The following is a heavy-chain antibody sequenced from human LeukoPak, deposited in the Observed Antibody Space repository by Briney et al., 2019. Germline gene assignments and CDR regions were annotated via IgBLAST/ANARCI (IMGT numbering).Heavy chain of an antibody. CDR3: AKVIDSYGQGDI. CDR1: GFTFSSYA. V-gene: IGHV3-23*01. CDR2: ISISGAST. Sequence: GGSLRLSCTASGFTFSSYAMTWVRQAPGKGLEWVSGISISGASTYYADSVKGRFTISRDNSKNTLYLQMNSLRAEDTAVYYCAKVIDSYGQGDIWGQGTMVTVS. J-gene: IGHJ3*02. D-gene: IGHD5-18*01.